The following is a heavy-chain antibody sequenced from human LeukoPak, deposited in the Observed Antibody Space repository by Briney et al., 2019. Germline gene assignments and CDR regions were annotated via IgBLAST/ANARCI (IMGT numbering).Heavy chain of an antibody. CDR1: GFIFSDHY. D-gene: IGHD3-10*01. CDR2: SGNQADSYTT. Sequence: GGSLRLSCAASGFIFSDHYLDWVRQAPGKGLDWVGRSGNQADSYTTQYAASVKGRFIISRDDSKKSLYLQMNSLKTEDTAVYFCRGVGVHYGDYWGQGTLVTVSS. CDR3: RGVGVHYGDY. J-gene: IGHJ4*02. V-gene: IGHV3-72*01.